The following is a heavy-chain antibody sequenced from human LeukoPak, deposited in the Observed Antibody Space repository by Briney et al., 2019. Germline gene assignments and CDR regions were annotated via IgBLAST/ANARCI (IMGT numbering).Heavy chain of an antibody. D-gene: IGHD3-10*01. CDR2: IIPIFGTA. J-gene: IGHJ4*02. Sequence: SVKVSCKASGGTFSSYAISWVRQAPGQGLEWMGGIIPIFGTANYAQKFQGRVTITADESTSTAYMEPSSLRSEDTAVYYCARGGSYYYGSGSYIYWGQGTLVTVSS. CDR3: ARGGSYYYGSGSYIY. V-gene: IGHV1-69*13. CDR1: GGTFSSYA.